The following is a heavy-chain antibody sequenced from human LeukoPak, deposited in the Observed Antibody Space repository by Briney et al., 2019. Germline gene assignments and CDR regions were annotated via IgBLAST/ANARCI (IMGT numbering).Heavy chain of an antibody. CDR3: ARWSGTYWGSARSCFDP. CDR1: GVSFSGYY. V-gene: IGHV4-34*01. CDR2: ISHSGST. J-gene: IGHJ5*02. Sequence: SETLSLTCALYGVSFSGYYWSWIRQSPGKGLEWIGEISHSGSTKYIPSLKSRITISLDTAKNHFSLTLKSVTAADTAVYYCARWSGTYWGSARSCFDPWGQGALVTVSS. D-gene: IGHD3-3*01.